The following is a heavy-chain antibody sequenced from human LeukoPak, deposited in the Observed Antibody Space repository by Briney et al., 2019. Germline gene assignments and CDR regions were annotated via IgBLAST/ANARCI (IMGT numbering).Heavy chain of an antibody. CDR2: IKQDGSEK. CDR1: GFTFSSYW. J-gene: IGHJ6*03. CDR3: ARVNVVGYYYYMDV. Sequence: PGRSLRLSCAASGFTFSSYWMSWVRQAPGKGLEWVANIKQDGSEKYYVDSVKGRFTISRDNAKNSLYLQMNSLRAEDTAVYYCARVNVVGYYYYMDVWGKGTTVTVSS. D-gene: IGHD2-15*01. V-gene: IGHV3-7*01.